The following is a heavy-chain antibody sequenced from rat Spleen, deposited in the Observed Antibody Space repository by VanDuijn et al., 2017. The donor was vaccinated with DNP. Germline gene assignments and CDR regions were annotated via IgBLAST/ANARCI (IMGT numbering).Heavy chain of an antibody. CDR1: GFTFNNYW. CDR3: TRCPGLNYGGIVGYFDY. D-gene: IGHD1-11*01. J-gene: IGHJ2*01. V-gene: IGHV5-31*01. CDR2: ITNTGGST. Sequence: EVHLVKSDGGLVQPGRSLKLSCVASGFTFNNYWMTWIRQAPGKGLEWVASITNTGGSTYYPDSVKGRFTISRDNAKSTLYLQMNRLRSEDTATYYCTRCPGLNYGGIVGYFDYWGQGVMVTVSS.